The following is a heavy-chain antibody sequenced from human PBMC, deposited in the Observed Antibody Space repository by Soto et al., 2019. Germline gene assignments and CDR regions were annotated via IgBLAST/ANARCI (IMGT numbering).Heavy chain of an antibody. D-gene: IGHD2-2*01. CDR3: ASDIVVVPAAQYGMDV. CDR1: GYTFTSYY. V-gene: IGHV1-46*01. J-gene: IGHJ6*02. Sequence: ASVKVSCKASGYTFTSYYMHWVRQAPGQGLEWMGIINPSGGSTSYAQKFQGRVTMTRDTSTSTVYMELSSPRSEDTAVYYCASDIVVVPAAQYGMDVWGQGTTVTVSS. CDR2: INPSGGST.